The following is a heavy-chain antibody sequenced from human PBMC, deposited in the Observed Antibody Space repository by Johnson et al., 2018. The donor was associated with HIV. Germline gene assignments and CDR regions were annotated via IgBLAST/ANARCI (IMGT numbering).Heavy chain of an antibody. CDR2: FYSGGSS. V-gene: IGHV3-66*02. D-gene: IGHD4-23*01. J-gene: IGHJ3*02. CDR1: GFTVSTKY. CDR3: ANLGDYGGNNGFDI. Sequence: VQLVESGGGLVQPGGSLRLSCAASGFTVSTKYMSWVRQAPGKGLEWVSVFYSGGSSYYADSVQGRFTISGDNSKNTLYLQMNSLRPEDTAVYYCANLGDYGGNNGFDIWGQGTMVTVSS.